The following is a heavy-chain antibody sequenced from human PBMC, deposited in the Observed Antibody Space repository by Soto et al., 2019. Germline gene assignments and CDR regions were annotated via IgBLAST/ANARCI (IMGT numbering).Heavy chain of an antibody. V-gene: IGHV4-59*08. Sequence: SETLSLTCTVSGGSISSYYWSWIRQPPGKGLEWIGYIYYSGSTNYNPSLKSRVTISVDTSKNQFSLKLSSVTAADTAVYYCARRYGGAFDYWGQGPLVTVSS. CDR1: GGSISSYY. D-gene: IGHD2-21*01. J-gene: IGHJ4*02. CDR2: IYYSGST. CDR3: ARRYGGAFDY.